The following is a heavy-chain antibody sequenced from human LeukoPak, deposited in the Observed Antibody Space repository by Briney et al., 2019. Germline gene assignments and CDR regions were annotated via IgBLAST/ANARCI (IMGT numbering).Heavy chain of an antibody. CDR3: VKDPSSYDILTGQPFFDY. D-gene: IGHD3-9*01. J-gene: IGHJ4*02. Sequence: GGSLRLSCSASGFTFSSYAMHWVRQAPGKGLEYVSAISSNGGSTYYADSVKGRFTISRDNSKNTLYLQMSSLRAEDTAVYYCVKDPSSYDILTGQPFFDYWSQGTLVTVSS. V-gene: IGHV3-64D*06. CDR2: ISSNGGST. CDR1: GFTFSSYA.